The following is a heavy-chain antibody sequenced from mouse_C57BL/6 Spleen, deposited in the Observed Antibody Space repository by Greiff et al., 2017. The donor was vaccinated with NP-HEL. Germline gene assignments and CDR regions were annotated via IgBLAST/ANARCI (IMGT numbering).Heavy chain of an antibody. CDR3: ARTYYGSKDY. Sequence: EVMLVESGPELVKPGASVKIPCKASGYTFTDYNMDWVKQSHGKSLEWIGDINPNNGGTIYNQKFKGKATLTVDKSSSTAYMELRSLTSEDTAVYYCARTYYGSKDYWGQGTTLTVSS. J-gene: IGHJ2*01. CDR1: GYTFTDYN. V-gene: IGHV1-18*01. CDR2: INPNNGGT. D-gene: IGHD1-1*01.